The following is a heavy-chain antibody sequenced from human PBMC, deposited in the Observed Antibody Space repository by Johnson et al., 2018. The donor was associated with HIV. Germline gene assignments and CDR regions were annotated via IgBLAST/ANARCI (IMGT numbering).Heavy chain of an antibody. CDR1: GFTFSSYD. J-gene: IGHJ4*03. D-gene: IGHD3-22*01. CDR2: IGTAGDT. CDR3: AIPYYYDSGVYH. V-gene: IGHV3-13*01. Sequence: VQLVESGGGLVQPGGSLRLSCAASGFTFSSYDMHWVRQATGKGLEWVSAIGTAGDTYYPGSVKGRFTISRDNSKTTLYLQMGSRGAEDTAVYYCAIPYYYDSGVYHWGQGTVVTVSS.